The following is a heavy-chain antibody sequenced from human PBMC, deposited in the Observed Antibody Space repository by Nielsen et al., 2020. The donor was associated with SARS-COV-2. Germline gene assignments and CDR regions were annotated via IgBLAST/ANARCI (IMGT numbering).Heavy chain of an antibody. D-gene: IGHD3-10*01. J-gene: IGHJ4*02. V-gene: IGHV3-43*01. CDR1: GFTFDDYT. CDR2: ISWDGGST. Sequence: GESLKISCAASGFTFDDYTMHWVRQAPGKGLEWVSLISWDGGSTYYADSVKGRFTISRDNSKNTLYLQMNSLRAEDTAVYYCARARGGNYYGSGDYWGQGTLVTVSS. CDR3: ARARGGNYYGSGDY.